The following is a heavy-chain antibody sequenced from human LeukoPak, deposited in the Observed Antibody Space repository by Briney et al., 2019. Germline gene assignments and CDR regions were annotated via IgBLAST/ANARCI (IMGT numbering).Heavy chain of an antibody. CDR3: ARFQGVAYYYYMDV. Sequence: SETLSLTCAVYGGSFSGYYWSWIRQPAGKGLEWIGRIYSSGSTNYNPSLKSRVTMSVDTSKNQFSLKMTSVTAADTAVYYCARFQGVAYYYYMDVWGKGTTVTVSS. CDR2: IYSSGST. V-gene: IGHV4-59*10. CDR1: GGSFSGYY. J-gene: IGHJ6*03.